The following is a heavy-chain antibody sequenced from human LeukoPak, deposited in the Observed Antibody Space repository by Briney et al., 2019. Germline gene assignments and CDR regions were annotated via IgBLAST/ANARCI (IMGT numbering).Heavy chain of an antibody. Sequence: GGSLRLSCAASGFTFRSYGMHWVRQAPGKGLEWVANIKQDGSEKNYVDSVKGRFIISRDNAKNSLYLQMNTLRADDTAVYYCARDGFGTGSNWGQGTLVTVSS. J-gene: IGHJ4*02. D-gene: IGHD3-16*01. CDR1: GFTFRSYG. CDR2: IKQDGSEK. V-gene: IGHV3-7*03. CDR3: ARDGFGTGSN.